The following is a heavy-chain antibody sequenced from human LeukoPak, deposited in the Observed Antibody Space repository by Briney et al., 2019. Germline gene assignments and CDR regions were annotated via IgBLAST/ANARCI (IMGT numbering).Heavy chain of an antibody. CDR1: GFISSSCW. CDR2: IKQDGSEI. V-gene: IGHV3-7*01. J-gene: IGHJ4*02. D-gene: IGHD3/OR15-3a*01. Sequence: GGSLRLSCAASGFISSSCWMGWVRQAPGKGLEWVANIKQDGSEIYYVDSVKGRFTISRDNAKNSLYLQMNSLRAEDTAVYYCARDEDWREISWGQGTLVTVSS. CDR3: ARDEDWREIS.